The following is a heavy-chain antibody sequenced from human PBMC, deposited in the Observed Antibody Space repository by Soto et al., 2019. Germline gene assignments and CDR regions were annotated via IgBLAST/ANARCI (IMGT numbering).Heavy chain of an antibody. D-gene: IGHD6-13*01. Sequence: QVQLVESGGGVVQPGRSLRLSCAASGFTFRTYAMHWVRQAPGKGLEWVAVISYDGSTKYYVDSVKGRFSCSRDNSKNTLYLQMNSLRGEDTAVYFCARDHPYSNTWEGDHYYGMDVWGQGTTVTVSS. CDR2: ISYDGSTK. CDR3: ARDHPYSNTWEGDHYYGMDV. CDR1: GFTFRTYA. J-gene: IGHJ6*02. V-gene: IGHV3-30-3*01.